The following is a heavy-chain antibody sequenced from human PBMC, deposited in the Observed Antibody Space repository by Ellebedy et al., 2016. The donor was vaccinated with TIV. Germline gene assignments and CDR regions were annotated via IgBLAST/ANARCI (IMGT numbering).Heavy chain of an antibody. CDR2: ISGTGGTT. CDR3: ARDTQLRNTSCLDY. Sequence: GESLKISCAASRFTFSNYAMSWVRQAPGMGLEWVSTISGTGGTTYYADSVKGRFTISRDNSKNTLYLQMNSLRVEDTAVYYCARDTQLRNTSCLDYWGQGTLVTVSS. V-gene: IGHV3-23*01. J-gene: IGHJ4*02. CDR1: RFTFSNYA. D-gene: IGHD2-2*01.